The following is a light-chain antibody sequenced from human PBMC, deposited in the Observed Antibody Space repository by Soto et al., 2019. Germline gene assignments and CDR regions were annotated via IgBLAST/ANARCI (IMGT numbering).Light chain of an antibody. Sequence: EIVLTQSPGPLSLSPGERATLSCRASQSVISSYLAWYQQKPGQAPGLLIYGTFNSATGIPDRFSGSGSAPDFTLTLTSLEPEDFAVYYCQQYASSSWTFGQGTKVEI. V-gene: IGKV3-20*01. CDR3: QQYASSSWT. J-gene: IGKJ1*01. CDR1: QSVISSY. CDR2: GTF.